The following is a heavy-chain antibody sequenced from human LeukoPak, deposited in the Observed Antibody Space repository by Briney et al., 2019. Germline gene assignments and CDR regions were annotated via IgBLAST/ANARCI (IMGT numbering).Heavy chain of an antibody. CDR3: TTDQIAAAANFDY. CDR2: IKSKTDGGTT. D-gene: IGHD6-13*01. V-gene: IGHV3-15*01. CDR1: GFTFSNAW. J-gene: IGHJ4*02. Sequence: GGSLRLSCAASGFTFSNAWMSWVRQAPGKGLEWVGRIKSKTDGGTTDYAAPVKGRFTISRDDSKHTLYLQMNSLKTEDTAVYYCTTDQIAAAANFDYWGQGTLVTVSS.